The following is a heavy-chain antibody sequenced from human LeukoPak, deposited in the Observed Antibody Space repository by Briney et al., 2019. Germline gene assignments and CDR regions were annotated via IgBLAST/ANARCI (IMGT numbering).Heavy chain of an antibody. D-gene: IGHD3-10*01. Sequence: GRSLRLSCAASAFTFSNYFMHWVRRAPGKGLEWVAVNASDGSHTFYVESVKGRFTISRDNSKKTLYLQMNSLRAEDTAVYFCARERQDTIVHSGAFDIWGQGTMVTVSS. CDR2: NASDGSHT. CDR3: ARERQDTIVHSGAFDI. CDR1: AFTFSNYF. V-gene: IGHV3-30-3*01. J-gene: IGHJ3*02.